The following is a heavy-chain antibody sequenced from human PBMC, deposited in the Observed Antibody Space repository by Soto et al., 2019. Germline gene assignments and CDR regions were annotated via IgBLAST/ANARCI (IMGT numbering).Heavy chain of an antibody. J-gene: IGHJ4*02. Sequence: SETLSLTCTVSGGSISSYYWSWIRQPPGKGLEWIGYIYYSGSTNYNPSLKSRVTISVDTSKNQFSLKLSSVTAADTAVYYCARRGGGGSGWYFDYWGQGTLVTVSS. CDR3: ARRGGGGSGWYFDY. CDR1: GGSISSYY. V-gene: IGHV4-59*08. CDR2: IYYSGST. D-gene: IGHD6-19*01.